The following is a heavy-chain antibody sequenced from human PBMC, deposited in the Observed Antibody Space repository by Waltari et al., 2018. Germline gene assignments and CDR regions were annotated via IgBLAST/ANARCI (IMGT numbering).Heavy chain of an antibody. CDR1: GFSFNYAW. Sequence: EVQLVESGGGLVQPGGSLRLSCAASGFSFNYAWMHWVRPAPGKGLEWIGRIKSKSDGGAIDYAAPVKGRFSISRDDSKNTLYLEMNSLKSEDTAVYYCATLGSWDGTNYYYSGVDVWGQGTTVTVSS. CDR2: IKSKSDGGAI. V-gene: IGHV3-15*01. D-gene: IGHD1-7*01. CDR3: ATLGSWDGTNYYYSGVDV. J-gene: IGHJ6*02.